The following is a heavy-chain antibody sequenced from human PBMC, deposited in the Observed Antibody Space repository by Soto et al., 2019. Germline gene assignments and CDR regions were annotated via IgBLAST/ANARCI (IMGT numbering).Heavy chain of an antibody. CDR1: GGSISSYY. CDR3: ARSKYSSSWYRSNWFDP. Sequence: SETLSLTCTVSGGSISSYYWSWIRQPPGKGLEWIGYIYYSGSTNYNPSLKSRVTISVDTSKNQFSLKLSPVTAADTAVYYCARSKYSSSWYRSNWFDPWGQGTLVTVSS. CDR2: IYYSGST. V-gene: IGHV4-59*01. J-gene: IGHJ5*02. D-gene: IGHD6-13*01.